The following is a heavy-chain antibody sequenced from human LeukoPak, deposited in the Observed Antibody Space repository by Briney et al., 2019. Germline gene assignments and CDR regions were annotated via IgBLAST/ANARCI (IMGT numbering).Heavy chain of an antibody. J-gene: IGHJ4*02. D-gene: IGHD5-24*01. V-gene: IGHV3-7*01. CDR2: IKEDGSEK. CDR3: AVGDRTFDY. Sequence: GGSLRLSCAASGFTFRDYWMSWVRQAPGKGLEWVANIKEDGSEKYYVDSVKGRFTISRDNAKTSLYLQMNSLRVEDTAVYYCAVGDRTFDYWGQGTLATVSS. CDR1: GFTFRDYW.